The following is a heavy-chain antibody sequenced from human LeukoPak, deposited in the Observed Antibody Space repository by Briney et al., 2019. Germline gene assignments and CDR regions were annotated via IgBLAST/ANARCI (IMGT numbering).Heavy chain of an antibody. Sequence: SVKVSCKASGGTFSSYAISWVRQAPGQGLEWMGGIIPIFGTANYAQKFQGRVTITADESTSTAYMELSSLRFEDTAVYYCAGCTYQLPHYYYYMDVWGKGTTVTVSS. CDR2: IIPIFGTA. V-gene: IGHV1-69*13. CDR1: GGTFSSYA. CDR3: AGCTYQLPHYYYYMDV. J-gene: IGHJ6*03. D-gene: IGHD2-2*01.